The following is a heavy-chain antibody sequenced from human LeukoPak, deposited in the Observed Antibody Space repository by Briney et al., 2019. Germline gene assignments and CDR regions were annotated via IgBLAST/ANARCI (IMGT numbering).Heavy chain of an antibody. CDR1: GYTFTSYA. J-gene: IGHJ4*02. CDR2: INAGNGNT. D-gene: IGHD5-12*01. CDR3: ARNIVATRKLGY. Sequence: ASVKVSCKASGYTFTSYAMHWVRQAPGQRLEWMGWINAGNGNTLYSQKFQGRVTMTRDTSATTAYMELSSLRAEDTAVYYCARNIVATRKLGYWGQGTLVTVSS. V-gene: IGHV1-3*01.